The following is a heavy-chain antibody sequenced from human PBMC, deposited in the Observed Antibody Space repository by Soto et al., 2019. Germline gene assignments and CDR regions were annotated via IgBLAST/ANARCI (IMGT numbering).Heavy chain of an antibody. Sequence: PGGSLRLSCAASGFTFSSYAMSWVRQAPGKGLEWVSAISGSGGSTYYADSVKGRFTISRDNSKNTLYLQMNSLRAEDTAVYYCAKIPHSSSWYLDAFDIWGKGTMVTVSS. CDR3: AKIPHSSSWYLDAFDI. D-gene: IGHD6-13*01. CDR2: ISGSGGST. V-gene: IGHV3-23*01. J-gene: IGHJ3*02. CDR1: GFTFSSYA.